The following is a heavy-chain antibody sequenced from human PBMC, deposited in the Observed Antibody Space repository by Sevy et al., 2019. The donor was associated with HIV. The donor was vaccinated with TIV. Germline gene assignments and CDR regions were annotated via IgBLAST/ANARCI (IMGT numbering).Heavy chain of an antibody. J-gene: IGHJ4*02. D-gene: IGHD2-8*01. V-gene: IGHV3-33*01. CDR2: IGYDGNNK. CDR1: GFTPSTYG. CDR3: ARDPRMYGDYLLADFDY. Sequence: GGSLRLSCAGSGFTPSTYGMHWVRQAPGKGLEWVAVIGYDGNNKYYADSVKGRFTISRDNSKNTLFLQMDSLRAEDTAVYYCARDPRMYGDYLLADFDYWGQGALVTVSS.